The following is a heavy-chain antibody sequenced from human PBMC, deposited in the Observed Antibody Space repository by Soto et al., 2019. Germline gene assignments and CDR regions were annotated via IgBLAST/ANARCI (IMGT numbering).Heavy chain of an antibody. Sequence: EVQVVESGGGLIQPGGSLRLSCEVSGFSVTANYMSWVRQATGKGLEWVSVIYSGGSTYYIDSVKGRFSISRAISKNTLSLQMTSLRAEDTAVYYCHGYGYWGQGTLVTVSS. CDR3: HGYGY. CDR2: IYSGGST. CDR1: GFSVTANY. J-gene: IGHJ4*02. V-gene: IGHV3-53*01. D-gene: IGHD5-12*01.